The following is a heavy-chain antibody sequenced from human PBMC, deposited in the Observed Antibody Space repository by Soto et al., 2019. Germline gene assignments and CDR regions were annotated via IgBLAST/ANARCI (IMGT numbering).Heavy chain of an antibody. D-gene: IGHD4-17*01. V-gene: IGHV3-23*01. Sequence: EVQLLESGGGLGQPGGSLRLSCAASGFTFNNFAMSWVRQAPGKGLEWVPTIHNNDGSTFYADSVKGRFTISRDNSKNTLYLEMNGLRAEDTAVYHCAKVLDGVVVTNPRWEAFDLWGQGTMVTVSS. CDR3: AKVLDGVVVTNPRWEAFDL. CDR2: IHNNDGST. CDR1: GFTFNNFA. J-gene: IGHJ3*01.